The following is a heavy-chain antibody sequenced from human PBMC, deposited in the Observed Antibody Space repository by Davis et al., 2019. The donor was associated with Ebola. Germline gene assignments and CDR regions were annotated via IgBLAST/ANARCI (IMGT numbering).Heavy chain of an antibody. Sequence: AASVKVSCKASGYTFTSYGISWVRQAPGQGLEWMGWISAYNGNTNYAQKLQGRVTMTEDTSTDTAYMELSSLGSEDTAVYYCATERLSSGSYYFGTGYYYGMDVWGKGTTVTVSS. J-gene: IGHJ6*04. CDR3: ATERLSSGSYYFGTGYYYGMDV. CDR2: ISAYNGNT. CDR1: GYTFTSYG. D-gene: IGHD1-26*01. V-gene: IGHV1-18*01.